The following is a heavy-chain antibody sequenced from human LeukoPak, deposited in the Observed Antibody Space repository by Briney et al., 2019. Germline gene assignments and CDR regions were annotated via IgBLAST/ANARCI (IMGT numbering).Heavy chain of an antibody. CDR2: FHTSGST. V-gene: IGHV4-61*02. CDR3: ARLSYYYDST. Sequence: SETLSLTCTVSGGSISSGSYYWSWIRQPAGKGLEWIGRFHTSGSTNQNPSLKSRVTISVDTSKNQFFLKLSSVTAADTAVYYCARLSYYYDSTWGQGTLVTVSS. J-gene: IGHJ5*02. CDR1: GGSISSGSYY. D-gene: IGHD3-22*01.